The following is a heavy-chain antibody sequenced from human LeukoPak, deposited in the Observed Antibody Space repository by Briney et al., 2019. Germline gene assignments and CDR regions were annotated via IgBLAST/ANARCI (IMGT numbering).Heavy chain of an antibody. J-gene: IGHJ4*02. CDR1: GGSISSGGYY. V-gene: IGHV4-61*08. CDR3: ARSLGQLVPDY. D-gene: IGHD6-13*01. CDR2: IYYSGRT. Sequence: SETLSLTCTVSGGSISSGGYYWSWIRQPPGKGLEWIGYIYYSGRTNYNPSLKSRVTMSIDTSKTQFSLKLSSMTAADTAVYYCARSLGQLVPDYWGQGTLVTVSS.